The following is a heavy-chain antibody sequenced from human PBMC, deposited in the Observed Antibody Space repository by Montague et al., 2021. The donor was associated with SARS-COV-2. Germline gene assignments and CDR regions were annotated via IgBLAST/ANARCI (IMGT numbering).Heavy chain of an antibody. CDR3: AADTAPSYYYYCGMDV. D-gene: IGHD5-18*01. Sequence: SLRLSCAASGFTFSSYSMNWVRQAPGKGLEWVSSISSSSSYIYYADSVKGRFTISRDNAKNSLYLQMNSLRAEDTAVYYCAADTAPSYYYYCGMDVWGQGTTVTVSS. J-gene: IGHJ6*02. V-gene: IGHV3-21*01. CDR1: GFTFSSYS. CDR2: ISSSSSYI.